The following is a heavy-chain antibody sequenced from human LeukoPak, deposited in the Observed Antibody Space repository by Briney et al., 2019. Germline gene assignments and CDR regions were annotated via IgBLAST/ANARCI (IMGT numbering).Heavy chain of an antibody. J-gene: IGHJ6*02. D-gene: IGHD3-10*01. V-gene: IGHV4-34*01. Sequence: SETLSLTCAVYGGSFSGYYWSWIRQPPGKGLEWIGEINHSGSTKYNPSLKSRVTISVDTSKNQFSLKLSSVTAADTAVYYCARGGRTTYYYGSGSYRARYYYGMDVWGQGTTVTVSS. CDR2: INHSGST. CDR1: GGSFSGYY. CDR3: ARGGRTTYYYGSGSYRARYYYGMDV.